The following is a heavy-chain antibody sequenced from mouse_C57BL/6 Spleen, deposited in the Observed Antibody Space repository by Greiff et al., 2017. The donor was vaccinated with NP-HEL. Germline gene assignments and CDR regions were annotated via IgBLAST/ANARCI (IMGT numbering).Heavy chain of an antibody. J-gene: IGHJ3*01. CDR3: TRDHWAWFAY. CDR2: ISSGGDYI. CDR1: GFTFSSYA. V-gene: IGHV5-9-1*02. D-gene: IGHD4-1*01. Sequence: EVKLVESGEGLVKPGGSLKLSCAASGFTFSSYAMSWVRQTPEKRLEWVAYISSGGDYIYYADTVKGRFTISRDNARNTLYLQMSSLKSEDTAMYYCTRDHWAWFAYWGQGTLVTVSA.